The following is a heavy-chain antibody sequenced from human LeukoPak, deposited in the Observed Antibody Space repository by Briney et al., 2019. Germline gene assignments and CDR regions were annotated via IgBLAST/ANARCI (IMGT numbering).Heavy chain of an antibody. CDR3: ARDPGIVVVPAAIDYYYYYGMDV. J-gene: IGHJ6*02. CDR2: IIPIFGTA. Sequence: SVKVSCKACGGTFSSYAISWVRQAPGQGLEWIGGIIPIFGTANYAQKFQGRVTITADESTSTAYMELSSLRSEDTAVYYCARDPGIVVVPAAIDYYYYYGMDVWGQGTTVTVSS. V-gene: IGHV1-69*13. D-gene: IGHD2-2*02. CDR1: GGTFSSYA.